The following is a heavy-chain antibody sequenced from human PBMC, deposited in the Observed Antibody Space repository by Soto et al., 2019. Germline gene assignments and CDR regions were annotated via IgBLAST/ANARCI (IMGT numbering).Heavy chain of an antibody. CDR1: GFTFSSDA. D-gene: IGHD4-17*01. CDR3: AKDVVSVTTWYFDY. Sequence: GGSLRLSCAASGFTFSSDAMSWVRQAPGKGLEWVSAISGSGGSTYYADSVKGRFTISRDNSKNTLYLQMNSLRAEDTAVYYCAKDVVSVTTWYFDYWGQGTLVTVSS. CDR2: ISGSGGST. V-gene: IGHV3-23*01. J-gene: IGHJ4*02.